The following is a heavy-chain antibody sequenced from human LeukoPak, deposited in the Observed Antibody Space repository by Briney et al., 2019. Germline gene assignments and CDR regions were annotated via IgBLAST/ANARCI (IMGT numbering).Heavy chain of an antibody. CDR3: TRDWGGVAAGIDY. D-gene: IGHD6-13*01. CDR1: GFTFSGYW. CDR2: VNQDGNNK. Sequence: GGSLRLSCAASGFTFSGYWMTWVRQAPGKGLEWVANVNQDGNNKNYVESVKGRFTISRDNAKNSLYLQMNSLSAEDTAVYYCTRDWGGVAAGIDYWGQGTLVTVSS. J-gene: IGHJ4*02. V-gene: IGHV3-7*01.